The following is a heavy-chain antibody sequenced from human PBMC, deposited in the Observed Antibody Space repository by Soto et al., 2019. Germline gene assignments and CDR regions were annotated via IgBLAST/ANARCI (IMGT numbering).Heavy chain of an antibody. CDR3: TSDIVVVVAATRAFDY. CDR1: GLTFGDYG. V-gene: IGHV3-49*03. Sequence: LRLSCTASGLTFGDYGMSWFRQGPGKGLEWVGFIRSKAYGGTTEYAAPVKGRFTISRDNSKSIAYLQMNSLKTEDTAVYYCTSDIVVVVAATRAFDYWGQGTLVTVSS. D-gene: IGHD2-15*01. CDR2: IRSKAYGGTT. J-gene: IGHJ4*02.